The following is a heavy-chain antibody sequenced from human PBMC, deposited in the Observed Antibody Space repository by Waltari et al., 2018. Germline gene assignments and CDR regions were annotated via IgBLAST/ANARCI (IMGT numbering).Heavy chain of an antibody. V-gene: IGHV4-34*01. J-gene: IGHJ4*02. CDR2: YNHSAST. CDR1: GGSFSGYY. D-gene: IGHD1-26*01. Sequence: QVQLQQWGAGLLKPSETLSLTCAVYGGSFSGYYWSWIRQPPGKGLEWLGEYNHSASTNYNPALKSRVTISVDTSKNQFSLKLSSVTAADTAVYYCARRRNSGSFRSQSDYWGQGTLVTVSS. CDR3: ARRRNSGSFRSQSDY.